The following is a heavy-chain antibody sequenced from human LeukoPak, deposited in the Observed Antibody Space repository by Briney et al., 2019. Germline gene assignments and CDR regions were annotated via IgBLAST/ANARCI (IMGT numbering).Heavy chain of an antibody. Sequence: PGGSLRLSCAASGFTFSSYWMHWVRQAPGKGLVWVSRIKYDGSSTNYADSVKGRFTISRDNAKNTLYLQMNSLRAEDTAVYYCTRGGAASDAFDIWGQGTMVTVSS. J-gene: IGHJ3*02. CDR1: GFTFSSYW. CDR2: IKYDGSST. CDR3: TRGGAASDAFDI. V-gene: IGHV3-74*01. D-gene: IGHD3-16*01.